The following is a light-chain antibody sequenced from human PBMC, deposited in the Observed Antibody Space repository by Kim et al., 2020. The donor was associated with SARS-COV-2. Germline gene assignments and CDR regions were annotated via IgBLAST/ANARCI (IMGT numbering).Light chain of an antibody. CDR3: CSYAGSSTNYV. Sequence: QSVTISCNGTSSDVGGYNYVSWYQQHPGKAPKLMIYDVSKRPSGVPDRFSGSKSGNTASLTISGLQAEDEADYYCCSYAGSSTNYVFGTGTKVTVL. J-gene: IGLJ1*01. CDR1: SSDVGGYNY. CDR2: DVS. V-gene: IGLV2-11*01.